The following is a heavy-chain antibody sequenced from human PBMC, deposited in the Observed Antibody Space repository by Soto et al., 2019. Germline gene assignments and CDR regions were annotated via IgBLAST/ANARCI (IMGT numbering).Heavy chain of an antibody. CDR3: AREEIWLQPPDY. CDR2: ISYDGTKT. D-gene: IGHD5-12*01. CDR1: GFTFSGFG. Sequence: VQLVESGGGVVQPGRSLRLSCAPSGFTFSGFGMFWVRQAPGKGLEWVSFISYDGTKTYYADSVKGRFTISRDNPKSTLFLQMDSLRVDDTAVYYCAREEIWLQPPDYWRQGTLVTVSS. V-gene: IGHV3-30-3*01. J-gene: IGHJ4*02.